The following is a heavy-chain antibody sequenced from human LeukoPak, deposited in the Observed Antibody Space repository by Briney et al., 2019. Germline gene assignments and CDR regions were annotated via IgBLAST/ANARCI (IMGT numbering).Heavy chain of an antibody. J-gene: IGHJ5*02. Sequence: SETLSLTCTVSVGSISIGSYYWSWIRQPAGKGLEWIGRIYTSGSTTYNPSLKSRVTISVDTSKNQFSLKLSSVTAADTAVYYCARAGTDTTTQYYDFWTGYNWFDPWGQGTLVTVSS. CDR3: ARAGTDTTTQYYDFWTGYNWFDP. CDR2: IYTSGST. CDR1: VGSISIGSYY. D-gene: IGHD3/OR15-3a*01. V-gene: IGHV4-61*02.